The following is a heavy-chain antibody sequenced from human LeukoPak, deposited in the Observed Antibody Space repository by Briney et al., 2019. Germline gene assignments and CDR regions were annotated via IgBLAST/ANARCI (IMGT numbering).Heavy chain of an antibody. Sequence: SETLSLTCAVYGGSFSGYYWSWIRQPPGKGLEWIGEINHSGTTDYNPSLKSRVTISVDTSKNQFSLKLSSVTATDTAVYYCARGWITFGGVITNWGQGTLVTVSS. CDR3: ARGWITFGGVITN. CDR2: INHSGTT. D-gene: IGHD3-16*02. CDR1: GGSFSGYY. J-gene: IGHJ4*02. V-gene: IGHV4-34*01.